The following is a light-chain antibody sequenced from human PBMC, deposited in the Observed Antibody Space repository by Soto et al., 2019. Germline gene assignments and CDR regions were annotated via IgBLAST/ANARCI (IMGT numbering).Light chain of an antibody. CDR3: QQYGSTSYT. CDR2: GAS. Sequence: EIVLTQSPGTLSLSPGERATLSCRASQSLSSSYIAWYQQKPGQAPRLLIYGASSRDTGIPDRFSGSGSGKEFTLTISRLEPEDFAVYYCQQYGSTSYTFGQGTKLEIK. J-gene: IGKJ2*01. CDR1: QSLSSSY. V-gene: IGKV3-20*01.